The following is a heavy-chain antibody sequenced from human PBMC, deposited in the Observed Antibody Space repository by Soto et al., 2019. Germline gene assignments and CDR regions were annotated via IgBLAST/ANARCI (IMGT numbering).Heavy chain of an antibody. CDR3: TRGDLREGRTIFGVAYYYYYGMDV. J-gene: IGHJ6*02. CDR1: GGSISSGGYY. D-gene: IGHD3-3*01. Sequence: TLSLTCTVSGGSISSGGYYWSWIRQHPGQGLEWIGYIYYSGSTYYNPFLKSRVTISVDTSKNQFSLKLSSVTAADTAVYYCTRGDLREGRTIFGVAYYYYYGMDVWGQGTTVTVSS. CDR2: IYYSGST. V-gene: IGHV4-31*03.